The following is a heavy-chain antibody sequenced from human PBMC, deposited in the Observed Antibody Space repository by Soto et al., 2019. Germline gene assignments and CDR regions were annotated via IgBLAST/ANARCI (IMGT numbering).Heavy chain of an antibody. J-gene: IGHJ4*02. Sequence: EVQLLESGGGLVQPGGSLRLSCAASGFTFSSYAMSWVRLAPGKGLEWFSSIGGSGGTYYADSVKGRFTISTDNSKNMLYLHLNSLRAEYTAMYYCAKGQGWSYYYDSWGQGTLVTVSS. V-gene: IGHV3-23*01. CDR1: GFTFSSYA. D-gene: IGHD2-15*01. CDR2: IGGSGGT. CDR3: AKGQGWSYYYDS.